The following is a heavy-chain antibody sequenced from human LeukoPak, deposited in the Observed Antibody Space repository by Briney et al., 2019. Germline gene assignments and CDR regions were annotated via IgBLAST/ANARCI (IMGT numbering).Heavy chain of an antibody. CDR3: ARAVGSGSEGWFDP. CDR1: NYSISTDYY. Sequence: PSETLSLTCTVSNYSISTDYYWGWIRQPPGKGLEWIGTMYHSGSTYYNPSLKSRVTISVDTSKNQFSLKLSSVTAADTAVYYCARAVGSGSEGWFDPWGQGTLVTVSS. V-gene: IGHV4-38-2*02. J-gene: IGHJ5*02. CDR2: MYHSGST. D-gene: IGHD3-10*01.